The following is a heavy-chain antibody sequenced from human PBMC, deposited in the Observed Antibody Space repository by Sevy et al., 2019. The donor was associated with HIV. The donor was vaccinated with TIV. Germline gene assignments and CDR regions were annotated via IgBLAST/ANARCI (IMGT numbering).Heavy chain of an antibody. V-gene: IGHV1-3*01. Sequence: ASVKVSCKTSGYTFTTYAIHWVRQAPGQRLEWMGWINAGNGNTKYSQNFQGRVTITRDTSASTAYIELSSLRVEDTAIYYCARDYSGSGSYYISNWFDPWGQGTLVTVSS. CDR1: GYTFTTYA. D-gene: IGHD3-10*01. J-gene: IGHJ5*02. CDR2: INAGNGNT. CDR3: ARDYSGSGSYYISNWFDP.